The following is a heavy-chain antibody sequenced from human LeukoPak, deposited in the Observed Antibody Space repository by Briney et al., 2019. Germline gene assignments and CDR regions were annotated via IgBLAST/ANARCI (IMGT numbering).Heavy chain of an antibody. CDR2: IFIGGST. D-gene: IGHD6-13*01. CDR1: GFTASTNY. V-gene: IGHV3-53*01. CDR3: ARAGQQLVWANWFDP. Sequence: GGSLRLSCAASGFTASTNYMSWVRQAPGKGLEWVSVIFIGGSTYYADSVKGRFTISRDNSKNTLYLQMNSLRAEDTAVYYCARAGQQLVWANWFDPWGQGTLVTVSS. J-gene: IGHJ5*02.